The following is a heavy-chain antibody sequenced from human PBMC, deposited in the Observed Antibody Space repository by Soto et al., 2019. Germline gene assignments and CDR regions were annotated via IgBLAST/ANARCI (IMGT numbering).Heavy chain of an antibody. CDR2: INHSGST. CDR3: AAGSDCSGGSCYDDAFDI. V-gene: IGHV4-34*01. D-gene: IGHD2-15*01. Sequence: QVQLQQWGAVLLKPSETLSLTCAVYGGSYSGYYWSWICQPPGKGLEWIGEINHSGSTNYNPSLKSRVTISVDTSKNQYSLKLSSVTAADTAVYYCAAGSDCSGGSCYDDAFDIWGQGTMVTVSS. CDR1: GGSYSGYY. J-gene: IGHJ3*02.